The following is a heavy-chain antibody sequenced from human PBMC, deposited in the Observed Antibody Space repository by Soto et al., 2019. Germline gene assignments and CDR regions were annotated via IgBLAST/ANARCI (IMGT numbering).Heavy chain of an antibody. D-gene: IGHD2-15*01. V-gene: IGHV3-48*02. CDR2: ITSSSSSM. Sequence: DVQLVESGGGFVQPGGSLRLSCAASGFSFSAYRMNWVRQAPGKGLEWVSFITSSSSSMYYAGSVKGRFTISRDNAQNVLFLQMNSLTDEDTAVYYCARDWTYCSGGSCYYGMDVWGQGTTVTVSS. CDR1: GFSFSAYR. CDR3: ARDWTYCSGGSCYYGMDV. J-gene: IGHJ6*02.